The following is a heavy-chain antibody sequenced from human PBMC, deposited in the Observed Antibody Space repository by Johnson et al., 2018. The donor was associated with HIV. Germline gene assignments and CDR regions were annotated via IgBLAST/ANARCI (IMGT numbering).Heavy chain of an antibody. Sequence: VQLVESGGGLVQPGGSLRLSCAASGFSFSDYDMHWVRQLTGKSLEWVSAIGNAGDTFYPGSVKGRFTISRENPKNSLYLQMNSLRAGDTAIYYCARGGSSGWSGFLAFDIWGQGTMVTVSS. D-gene: IGHD6-19*01. CDR1: GFSFSDYD. CDR3: ARGGSSGWSGFLAFDI. J-gene: IGHJ3*02. V-gene: IGHV3-13*01. CDR2: IGNAGDT.